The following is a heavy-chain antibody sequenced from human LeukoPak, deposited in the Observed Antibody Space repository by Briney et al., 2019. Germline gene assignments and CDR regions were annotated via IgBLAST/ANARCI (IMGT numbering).Heavy chain of an antibody. J-gene: IGHJ4*02. V-gene: IGHV4-61*02. D-gene: IGHD6-13*01. Sequence: SETLSLTCTVSGDSISSGSYYWSWIRQPAGKGLKWIGRIYSSGSTNYNPSLKSRVTISIDTSKNQFSLKLSSVTAADTAVYYCARSFLEGYSSSHYFDYWGQGTLVTVSS. CDR1: GDSISSGSYY. CDR2: IYSSGST. CDR3: ARSFLEGYSSSHYFDY.